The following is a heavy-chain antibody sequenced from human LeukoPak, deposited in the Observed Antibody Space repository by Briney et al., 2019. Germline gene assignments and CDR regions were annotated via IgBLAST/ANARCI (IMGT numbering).Heavy chain of an antibody. V-gene: IGHV3-74*01. CDR2: INSDGSST. D-gene: IGHD6-19*01. Sequence: PGGSLRLSCAASGFTFSSYWMRWVRQAPGKGLVWVSRINSDGSSTSYADSVRGRFTISRDNAKNTLYLQMNSLRAEDTAVYYCARGYSSGWYDYFDYWGQGTLVTVSS. J-gene: IGHJ4*02. CDR1: GFTFSSYW. CDR3: ARGYSSGWYDYFDY.